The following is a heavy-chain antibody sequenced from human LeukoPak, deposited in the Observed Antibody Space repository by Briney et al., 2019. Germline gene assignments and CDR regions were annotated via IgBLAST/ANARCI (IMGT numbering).Heavy chain of an antibody. V-gene: IGHV3-23*01. D-gene: IGHD3-10*01. CDR1: GFAFSSYA. CDR2: ISGGGSNT. J-gene: IGHJ6*03. CDR3: AKSAGDYYYYYMDA. Sequence: GGSLRLSCAASGFAFSSYAMVWVRQAPGKGLEWVSSISGGGSNTYYADSVKGRFTISRDQSKNTLYVQMNSLRAEDTAIYYCAKSAGDYYYYYMDAWGKGTTVTVSS.